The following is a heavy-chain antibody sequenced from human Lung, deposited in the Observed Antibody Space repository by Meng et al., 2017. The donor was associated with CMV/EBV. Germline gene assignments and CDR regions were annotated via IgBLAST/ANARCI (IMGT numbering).Heavy chain of an antibody. CDR2: VYPGDSDM. D-gene: IGHD6-6*01. CDR3: ARRGEDSSLPDYYFYGMDV. Sequence: GGSLRLXCKGSGYTFTKYWIGWVRQMPGKGLEWMGIVYPGDSDMRYSPSFQGQVTISADKSINTAYLQWSSLKASDSAMYYCARRGEDSSLPDYYFYGMDVWXQGTTVTVSS. J-gene: IGHJ6*02. CDR1: GYTFTKYW. V-gene: IGHV5-51*01.